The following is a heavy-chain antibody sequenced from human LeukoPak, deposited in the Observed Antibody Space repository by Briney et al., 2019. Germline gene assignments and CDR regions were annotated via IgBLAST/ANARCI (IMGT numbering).Heavy chain of an antibody. Sequence: GGSLRLSCAASGFTFSSYGMHWVRQAPGKGLEWVAVIWYDGSNKYYADSVKGRFTISRDNSKNTLYLQMNSLRAEDTAVYYCARAPSYDFWSGYYTPYGMDVWGQGTTVTVSS. D-gene: IGHD3-3*01. CDR1: GFTFSSYG. V-gene: IGHV3-33*01. CDR2: IWYDGSNK. CDR3: ARAPSYDFWSGYYTPYGMDV. J-gene: IGHJ6*02.